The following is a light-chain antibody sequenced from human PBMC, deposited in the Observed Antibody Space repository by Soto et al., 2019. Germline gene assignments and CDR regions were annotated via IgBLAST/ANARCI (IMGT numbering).Light chain of an antibody. Sequence: IQLTQSPSSLSASVGDRVTITCRASQDISSYLAWYQQKPGKAPKLLIYAASTLQSGVPSRFSGSGSGTDFTLTISSLPPEGFATYYCQQLNSYPLTFGQGTKVDIK. CDR1: QDISSY. CDR3: QQLNSYPLT. V-gene: IGKV1-9*01. CDR2: AAS. J-gene: IGKJ1*01.